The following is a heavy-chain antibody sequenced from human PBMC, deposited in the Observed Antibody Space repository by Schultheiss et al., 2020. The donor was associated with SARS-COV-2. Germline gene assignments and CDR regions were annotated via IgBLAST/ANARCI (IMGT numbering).Heavy chain of an antibody. D-gene: IGHD3-16*01. CDR1: GYSFTSYW. CDR3: ARHPDGGEPDAFDI. CDR2: IYPGDSDS. J-gene: IGHJ3*02. Sequence: GGSLRLSCKGSGYSFTSYWIGWVRQMPGKGLEWMGIIYPGDSDSRYSPSFQGQVTISADKSISTAYLQWSSLKASDTAMYYCARHPDGGEPDAFDIWGQGTMVTVSS. V-gene: IGHV5-51*01.